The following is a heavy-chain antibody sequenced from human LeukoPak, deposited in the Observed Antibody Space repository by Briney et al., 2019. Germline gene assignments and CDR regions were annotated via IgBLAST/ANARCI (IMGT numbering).Heavy chain of an antibody. CDR1: GFTFSSYW. CDR3: AKDHGSSDWYYFDY. CDR2: IKQDGSEK. D-gene: IGHD6-13*01. J-gene: IGHJ4*02. V-gene: IGHV3-7*01. Sequence: GGSLRLSCAASGFTFSSYWMSWVRQAPGKGLEWVANIKQDGSEKYYVDSVKGRFTISRDNAKNTLYLQMNTLRADDTAVYYCAKDHGSSDWYYFDYWGQGTLVTVSS.